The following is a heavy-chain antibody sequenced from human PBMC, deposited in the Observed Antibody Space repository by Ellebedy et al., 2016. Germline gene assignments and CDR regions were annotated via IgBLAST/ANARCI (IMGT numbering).Heavy chain of an antibody. J-gene: IGHJ3*02. D-gene: IGHD3-10*01. Sequence: ASVKVSXXASGYTFTSYDINWVRQATGQGLEWMGWISAYNGNTNYAQKLQGRVTMTTDTSTSTAYMELRSLRSDDTAVYYCAREGFGELGAAFDIWGQGTMVTVSS. CDR3: AREGFGELGAAFDI. V-gene: IGHV1-18*01. CDR1: GYTFTSYD. CDR2: ISAYNGNT.